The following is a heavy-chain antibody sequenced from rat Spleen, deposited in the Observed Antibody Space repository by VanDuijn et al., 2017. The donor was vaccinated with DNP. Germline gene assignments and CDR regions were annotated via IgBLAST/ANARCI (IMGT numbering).Heavy chain of an antibody. CDR2: IQSGGIS. Sequence: PPGKGLEWMGRIQSGGISDYNSALKSRLSISRDTSKSQVFLKLNSLQTEDIATYYCARGNYGGYDYWGQGVMVTVSS. D-gene: IGHD1-11*01. CDR3: ARGNYGGYDY. J-gene: IGHJ2*01. V-gene: IGHV2-19*01.